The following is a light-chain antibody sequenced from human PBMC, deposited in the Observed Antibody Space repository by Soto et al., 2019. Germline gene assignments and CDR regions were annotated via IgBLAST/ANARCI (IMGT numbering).Light chain of an antibody. CDR3: QQRASWPLT. V-gene: IGKV3-11*01. CDR2: DAF. CDR1: QSISFY. Sequence: EIVLTQSPATLSLSPGERATLSYRASQSISFYLAWYQHKPGQAPRLLIYDAFERATGIAARFSGGGSGTDFTLTISSLEPEDFAVYYCQQRASWPLTFGQGTRLEIK. J-gene: IGKJ5*01.